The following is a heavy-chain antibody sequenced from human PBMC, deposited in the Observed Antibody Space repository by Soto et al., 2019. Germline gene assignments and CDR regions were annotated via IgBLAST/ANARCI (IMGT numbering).Heavy chain of an antibody. CDR2: MNPNSGNT. D-gene: IGHD6-13*01. Sequence: QVQLVQSGAEVKKPGASVKVSCKASGYTFTSYDINWVRQATGQGLEWMGWMNPNSGNTGYAQKFQGRGTMTRHTSISTAYMELSSLRSEDTAVYYCAREHSSSWRFDYWGQGTLVTVSS. CDR1: GYTFTSYD. J-gene: IGHJ4*02. V-gene: IGHV1-8*01. CDR3: AREHSSSWRFDY.